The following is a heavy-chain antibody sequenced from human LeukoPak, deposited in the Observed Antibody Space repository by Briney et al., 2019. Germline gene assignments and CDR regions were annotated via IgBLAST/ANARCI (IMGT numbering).Heavy chain of an antibody. J-gene: IGHJ6*03. V-gene: IGHV3-49*03. CDR1: GFTFGDHA. D-gene: IGHD3-9*01. CDR3: STSLNNDFHTILFYMDV. Sequence: GGSLRLSCTGSGFTFGDHAMTWIRQAPGKGLEWVGFIRSKAYGGTTEYAASVKGRFTISRDDSKKDAYLQLNSLKTEDTAVYFCSTSLNNDFHTILFYMDVWGKGTTVTVSS. CDR2: IRSKAYGGTT.